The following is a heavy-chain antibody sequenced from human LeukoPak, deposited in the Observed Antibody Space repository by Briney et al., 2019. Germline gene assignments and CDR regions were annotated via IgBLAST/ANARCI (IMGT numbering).Heavy chain of an antibody. CDR1: GYTFTSYD. V-gene: IGHV1-8*01. CDR2: MNPNSGST. Sequence: ASVKVSCKASGYTFTSYDINWVRQATGQGLEWMGWMNPNSGSTGYAQKFQGRVTMTEDTSTDTAYMELSSLRSEDTAVYYCAKGRVVAGSKSLTYHWFDPWGQGTLVTVSS. D-gene: IGHD6-19*01. CDR3: AKGRVVAGSKSLTYHWFDP. J-gene: IGHJ5*02.